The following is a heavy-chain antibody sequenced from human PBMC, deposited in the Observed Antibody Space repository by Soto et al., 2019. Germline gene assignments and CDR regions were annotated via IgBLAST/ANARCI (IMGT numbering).Heavy chain of an antibody. CDR3: ARYQPYSTGYYYFDH. D-gene: IGHD6-19*01. CDR2: ISGHNGHT. V-gene: IGHV1-18*01. CDR1: GYNFTTYG. J-gene: IGHJ4*02. Sequence: QVQLVQSGAEVKKPGASVKVSCKTSGYNFTTYGVSWVRQAPGQGLEWMGWISGHNGHTNYAHTFQGRVPLTTDTSTTTDFMELRSLRSDDTAVYYCARYQPYSTGYYYFDHWGQGTLAIVTS.